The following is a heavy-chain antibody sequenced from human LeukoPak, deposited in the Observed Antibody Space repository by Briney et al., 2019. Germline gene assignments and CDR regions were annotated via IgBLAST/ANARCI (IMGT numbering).Heavy chain of an antibody. CDR2: ISYDGSNK. J-gene: IGHJ6*02. Sequence: LEWVAVISYDGSNKYYADSVKGRFTISRDNSKNTLYLQMNSLRDEDTAVYYCARANGMDVWGQGTTVTVSS. CDR3: ARANGMDV. V-gene: IGHV3-33*05.